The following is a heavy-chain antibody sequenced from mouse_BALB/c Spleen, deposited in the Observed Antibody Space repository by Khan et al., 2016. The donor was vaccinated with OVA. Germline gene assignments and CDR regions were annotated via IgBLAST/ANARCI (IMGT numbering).Heavy chain of an antibody. Sequence: EVQLVESGGGLVQPGGSMKLSCVASGFTFSNYWMNWVRQSPEKGLEGIGRIDPPNGNTKYDPKFQGKATITAETSSNTAYLQLSSLTSEDTAVYYCARMARKWGQGTTLTVSS. CDR1: GFTFSNYW. J-gene: IGHJ2*01. V-gene: IGHV14-3*02. CDR2: IDPPNGNT. CDR3: ARMARK.